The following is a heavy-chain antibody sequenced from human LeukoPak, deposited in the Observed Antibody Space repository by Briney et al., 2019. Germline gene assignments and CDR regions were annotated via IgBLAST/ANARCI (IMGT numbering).Heavy chain of an antibody. V-gene: IGHV3-66*04. CDR3: TTPAAGPRAEYSQY. CDR1: GFTITTNY. CDR2: IYGDDET. Sequence: SGGSLRLSCAASGFTITTNYMNWVRQAPGKGLEWVSVIYGDDETNYADSLKGRFTVSRDNAKNSLYLQMNSLAVEDTAVYFCTTPAAGPRAEYSQYWGQGTQVTVSS. J-gene: IGHJ1*01. D-gene: IGHD6-13*01.